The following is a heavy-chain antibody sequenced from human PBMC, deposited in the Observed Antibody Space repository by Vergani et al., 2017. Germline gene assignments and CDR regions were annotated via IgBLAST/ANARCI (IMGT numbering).Heavy chain of an antibody. CDR3: AADRGSYPGMDV. J-gene: IGHJ6*02. CDR2: IVVGSGNT. D-gene: IGHD1-26*01. CDR1: VFTFTSSA. V-gene: IGHV1-58*02. Sequence: QMQLVQSGPEVKKPGTSVKVSCKASVFTFTSSAMQWVRQARGQRLEWIGWIVVGSGNTNYAQKFQERVTITRDMSTSTAYMELSSLRSEDTAVYYCAADRGSYPGMDVWGQGTTVTVSS.